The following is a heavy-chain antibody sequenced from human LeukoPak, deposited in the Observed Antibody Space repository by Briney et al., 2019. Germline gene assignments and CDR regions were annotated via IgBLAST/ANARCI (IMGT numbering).Heavy chain of an antibody. D-gene: IGHD3-3*01. J-gene: IGHJ6*03. CDR1: GGSISGGDYY. CDR2: IYYSGST. Sequence: SETLSLTCTVSGGSISGGDYYWSWIRQPPGKGLEWIGYIYYSGSTNYNPSLKSRVTISVDTSKNQFSLKPSSVTAADTAVYYCARGGYYDFWSGSDYMDVWGKGTTVTVSS. CDR3: ARGGYYDFWSGSDYMDV. V-gene: IGHV4-61*08.